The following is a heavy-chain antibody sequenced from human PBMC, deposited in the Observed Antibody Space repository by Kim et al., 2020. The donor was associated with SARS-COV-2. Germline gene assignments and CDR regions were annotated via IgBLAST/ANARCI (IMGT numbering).Heavy chain of an antibody. Sequence: SPSFQGQVTISADKSISTAYLQWSSLKASDTAMYYCARGPLGGSRYFDYWGQGTLVTVSS. J-gene: IGHJ4*02. V-gene: IGHV5-51*01. CDR3: ARGPLGGSRYFDY. D-gene: IGHD2-15*01.